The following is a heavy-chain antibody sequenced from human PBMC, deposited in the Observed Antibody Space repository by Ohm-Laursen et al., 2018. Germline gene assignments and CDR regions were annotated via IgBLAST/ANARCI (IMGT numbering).Heavy chain of an antibody. CDR1: GFTFSDFY. CDR3: ARGITIFGVVIDGYYGMDV. Sequence: SLRLSCTASGFTFSDFYMSWIRQAPGKGLEWLSYISSSGSTIYYGDSVKGRFTISRDTAKNSLYLQMNSLRAEDTAVYYCARGITIFGVVIDGYYGMDVWGQGTTVTVSS. J-gene: IGHJ6*02. CDR2: ISSSGSTI. D-gene: IGHD3-3*01. V-gene: IGHV3-11*01.